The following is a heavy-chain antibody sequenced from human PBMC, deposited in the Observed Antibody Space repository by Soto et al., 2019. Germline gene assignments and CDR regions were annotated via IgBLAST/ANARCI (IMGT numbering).Heavy chain of an antibody. D-gene: IGHD4-17*01. Sequence: PGRSHRLRYAASGFTFSSYGMPWVRQAPGKGLEWVAVISYDGSNKYYADSVKGRFTISRDNSKNTLYLQMNSLRAEDTAVYYCAKDYGDYSLPVYYYYGMDVWGEGTTVTVSS. V-gene: IGHV3-30*18. CDR2: ISYDGSNK. CDR3: AKDYGDYSLPVYYYYGMDV. J-gene: IGHJ6*04. CDR1: GFTFSSYG.